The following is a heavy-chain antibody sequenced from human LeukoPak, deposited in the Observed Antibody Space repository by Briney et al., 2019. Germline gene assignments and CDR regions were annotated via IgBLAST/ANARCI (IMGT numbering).Heavy chain of an antibody. CDR1: GFTLSSYW. J-gene: IGHJ3*02. CDR3: ARGPFAYSSPAAAFDI. V-gene: IGHV3-74*01. D-gene: IGHD6-13*01. Sequence: GGSLRLSCAASGFTLSSYWMHWVRQAPGKGLPWVSRINSDVSTTTYADSVKGRFTVSRDSAKNTLYLQMNSLRAEDTAVYYCARGPFAYSSPAAAFDIRGQGTMVTVSS. CDR2: INSDVSTT.